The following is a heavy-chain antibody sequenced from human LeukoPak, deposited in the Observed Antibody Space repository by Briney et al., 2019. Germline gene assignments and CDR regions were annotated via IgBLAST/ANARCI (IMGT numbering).Heavy chain of an antibody. V-gene: IGHV3-21*04. D-gene: IGHD2-15*01. CDR1: GFTFSSYS. CDR2: ISSSSSYI. J-gene: IGHJ6*03. CDR3: AKNGDRGAYCTGGTCYPYFYYYMDV. Sequence: GGSLRLSCAASGFTFSSYSMNWVRQAPGKGLEWVSSISSSSSYIYYADSVKGRFTISRDNSKNTLYLQMNSLRAEDTAIYYCAKNGDRGAYCTGGTCYPYFYYYMDVWGKGTTVTI.